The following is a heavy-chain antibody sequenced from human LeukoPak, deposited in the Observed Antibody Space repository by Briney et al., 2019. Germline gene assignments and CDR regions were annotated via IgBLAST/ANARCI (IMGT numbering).Heavy chain of an antibody. CDR2: ISYDGSNK. CDR1: GFTFSSYA. Sequence: PGGSLRLSCAASGFTFSSYAMHWVRQAPGKGLEWVAVISYDGSNKYYADSVKGRFTISRDNSKNTLYLQMNSLRAEDTAVYYCAKDPGSGVGGYFDYWGQGTLVTVSS. CDR3: AKDPGSGVGGYFDY. V-gene: IGHV3-30*04. D-gene: IGHD3-10*01. J-gene: IGHJ4*02.